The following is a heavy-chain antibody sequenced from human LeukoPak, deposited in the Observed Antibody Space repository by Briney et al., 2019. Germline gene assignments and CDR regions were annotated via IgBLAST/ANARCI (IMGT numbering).Heavy chain of an antibody. CDR1: GFTFGDYD. CDR2: ISSPGTTI. V-gene: IGHV3-11*04. Sequence: PGGSLRLSCAASGFTFGDYDISWIRQAPGKGLVWVSYISSPGTTIYYAESVRGRFTISRDNAKNSLYLQMNSLRAEDTAVYYCARGVGANFDYWGQGTLVTVSS. J-gene: IGHJ4*02. CDR3: ARGVGANFDY. D-gene: IGHD1-26*01.